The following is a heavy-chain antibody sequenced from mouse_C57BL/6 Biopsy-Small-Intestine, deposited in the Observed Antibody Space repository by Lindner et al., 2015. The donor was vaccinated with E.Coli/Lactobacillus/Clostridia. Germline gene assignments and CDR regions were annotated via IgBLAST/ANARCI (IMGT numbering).Heavy chain of an antibody. CDR1: GFNIKDDY. CDR2: IDPENGDT. J-gene: IGHJ2*01. D-gene: IGHD1-1*01. CDR3: TTNGRDYFDY. V-gene: IGHV14-4*01. Sequence: VQLQESGAELVRPGASVKLSCTASGFNIKDDYMHWVKRRPEQGLEWIGWIDPENGDTEYASKFQGKATITADTSSNTAYLQLSSLTSEDTAVYYCTTNGRDYFDYWGQGHHSHSLL.